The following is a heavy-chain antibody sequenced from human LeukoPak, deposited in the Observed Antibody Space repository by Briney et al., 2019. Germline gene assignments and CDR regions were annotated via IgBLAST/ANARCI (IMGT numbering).Heavy chain of an antibody. Sequence: KASQTLSLTCTVSGGSISSGDYYWSWIRQPPGKGLEWIGNTYYSGSTYYNPSLKSRVTISVDTSKNQFSLKLSSVTAADTAVYYCARDGTRGYSYAYAFDYWGQGTLVTVSS. D-gene: IGHD5-18*01. CDR3: ARDGTRGYSYAYAFDY. V-gene: IGHV4-30-4*01. CDR2: TYYSGST. CDR1: GGSISSGDYY. J-gene: IGHJ4*02.